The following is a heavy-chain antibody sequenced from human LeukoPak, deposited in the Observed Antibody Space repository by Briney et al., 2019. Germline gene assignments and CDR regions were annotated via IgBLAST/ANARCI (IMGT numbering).Heavy chain of an antibody. Sequence: SETLSLTCAVYGGSFSGYYWSWIRQPPGKGLEWIGEINHSGSTNYNPCLKSRVTISVDTSKNQFSLKLSSVTAADTAVYYCARGSTIAVAGIDYWGRGTLVTVSS. CDR3: ARGSTIAVAGIDY. J-gene: IGHJ4*02. V-gene: IGHV4-34*01. D-gene: IGHD6-19*01. CDR2: INHSGST. CDR1: GGSFSGYY.